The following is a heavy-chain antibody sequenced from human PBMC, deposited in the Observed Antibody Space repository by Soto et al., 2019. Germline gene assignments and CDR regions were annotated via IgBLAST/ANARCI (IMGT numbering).Heavy chain of an antibody. CDR3: ARGGYYYSSGYYNFDY. V-gene: IGHV4-34*01. J-gene: IGHJ4*02. Sequence: SETLALTCAVYGGSFSGYYWSWVRQPPGKGLEWIGEINHSGSTNYNPSLKSRVTISVDTSKNQFSLKLSSVTAADTAVYYCARGGYYYSSGYYNFDYWGQGTLVTVSA. CDR2: INHSGST. CDR1: GGSFSGYY. D-gene: IGHD3-22*01.